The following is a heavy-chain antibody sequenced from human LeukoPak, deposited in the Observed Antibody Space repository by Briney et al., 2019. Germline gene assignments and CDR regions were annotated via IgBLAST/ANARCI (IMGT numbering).Heavy chain of an antibody. CDR1: GLTFTNAW. Sequence: GGSLRLSCAACGLTFTNAWMRWVRQAPGKGLEWVGRIKSKTDGGTTDYAAPVTGRFTISRDDSINTLFLQMNSLKTEDTAVYYCTTNLPYNYWGQGTLVTVSS. V-gene: IGHV3-15*01. D-gene: IGHD1-14*01. J-gene: IGHJ4*02. CDR2: IKSKTDGGTT. CDR3: TTNLPYNY.